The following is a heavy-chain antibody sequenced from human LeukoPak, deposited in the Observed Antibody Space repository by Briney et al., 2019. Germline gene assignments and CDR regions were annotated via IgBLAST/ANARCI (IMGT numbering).Heavy chain of an antibody. D-gene: IGHD2-15*01. CDR1: GFTFSDYY. CDR3: ARENNLYCIGGSCYHWFYP. Sequence: GGSLRLSCAASGFTFSDYYMSWIRQAPGKGLEWVSYISSSGSTIYYADSVKGRFTISRDNAKNSLYLQMNSLRAEDTAVYYWARENNLYCIGGSCYHWFYPWGQGTLVTVSS. V-gene: IGHV3-11*01. CDR2: ISSSGSTI. J-gene: IGHJ5*02.